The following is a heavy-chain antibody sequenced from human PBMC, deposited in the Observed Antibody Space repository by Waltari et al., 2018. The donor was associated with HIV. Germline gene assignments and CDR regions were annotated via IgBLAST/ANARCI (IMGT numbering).Heavy chain of an antibody. CDR1: GFTFSSYN. V-gene: IGHV3-48*02. Sequence: EVQLVESGGGLVQPGGSLRLSCAASGFTFSSYNMNWVRQAPGRVLEWISYISSGSGTMSFADSVKGRFTISRDNAKNSLYLQVNSLRDEDTAVYYCARDSRIYSYGFDIWGQGTTVTVSS. CDR2: ISSGSGTM. CDR3: ARDSRIYSYGFDI. D-gene: IGHD4-4*01. J-gene: IGHJ3*02.